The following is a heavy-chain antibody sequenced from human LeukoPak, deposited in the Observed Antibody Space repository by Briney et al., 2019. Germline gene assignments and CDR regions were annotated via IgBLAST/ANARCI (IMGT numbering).Heavy chain of an antibody. CDR2: IYHSGST. CDR3: VRAPILGKFDY. Sequence: PSETLSLTCAVSGGSISSGGYSWSWIRQPPGKGLEWIGYIYHSGSTYYNPSLKSRVTISVDRSKNQFSLKLSSVTAADTAVYYCVRAPILGKFDYWGQGTLVTVSS. J-gene: IGHJ4*02. CDR1: GGSISSGGYS. V-gene: IGHV4-30-2*01. D-gene: IGHD4-23*01.